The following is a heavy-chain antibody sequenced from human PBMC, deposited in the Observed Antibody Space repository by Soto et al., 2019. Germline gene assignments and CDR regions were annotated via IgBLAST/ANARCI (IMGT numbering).Heavy chain of an antibody. D-gene: IGHD6-13*01. CDR1: GFTFSTYA. CDR2: IGTAGDT. CDR3: ARGGIAAAVPYYYYYGMDV. J-gene: IGHJ6*02. Sequence: EVQLLESGGGLIQPGGSLRLSCAASGFTFSTYAMGWVRQATGKGLEWVSAIGTAGDTYYPGSVKGRFTISRENAKNSLYLQMNSLRAGDTAVYYCARGGIAAAVPYYYYYGMDVWGQGTTVTVSS. V-gene: IGHV3-13*01.